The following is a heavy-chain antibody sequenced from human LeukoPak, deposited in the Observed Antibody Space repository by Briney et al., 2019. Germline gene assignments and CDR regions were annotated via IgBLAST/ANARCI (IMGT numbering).Heavy chain of an antibody. CDR2: IYYSGST. V-gene: IGHV4-61*03. CDR3: ARQGVAAGY. D-gene: IGHD6-19*01. CDR1: GGSISSGGYY. J-gene: IGHJ4*02. Sequence: SETLSLTCTVSGGSISSGGYYWSWIRQSPGKGLEWIGYIYYSGSTNYNPSLKSRATISVDTSKRHFSLRLSSVTAADTAVYYCARQGVAAGYWGQGTLVTVSS.